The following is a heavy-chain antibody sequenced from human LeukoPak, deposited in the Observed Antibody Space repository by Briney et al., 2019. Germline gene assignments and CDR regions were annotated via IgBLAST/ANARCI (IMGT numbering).Heavy chain of an antibody. CDR3: ARDISAAGHYYHYYTMDV. CDR2: IYSGGST. Sequence: PGGSLRLSCAASGFTVSSNYMSWVRQAPGKGLEWVSVIYSGGSTYYADSVKGRFTISRDNSKNTLYLQMKSLRAEDTAVYYCARDISAAGHYYHYYTMDVWGQGTTVTVSS. D-gene: IGHD2/OR15-2a*01. V-gene: IGHV3-66*01. CDR1: GFTVSSNY. J-gene: IGHJ6*02.